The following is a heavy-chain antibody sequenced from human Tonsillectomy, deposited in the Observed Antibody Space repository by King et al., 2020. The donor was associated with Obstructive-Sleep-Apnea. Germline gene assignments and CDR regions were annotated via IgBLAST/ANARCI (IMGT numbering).Heavy chain of an antibody. D-gene: IGHD3-10*01. CDR2: IKSKTDGGTT. CDR3: TTGGSRIWFGDPFDY. Sequence: QLVQSGGGLVKPGGSLRLSCAASGFTFSNAWMSWVRQAPGKGLEWVGRIKSKTDGGTTDYAAPVKGRFTISRDDSKNTLYLQMNSLKTEDTAVYYCTTGGSRIWFGDPFDYWGQGTLVTVSS. J-gene: IGHJ4*02. CDR1: GFTFSNAW. V-gene: IGHV3-15*01.